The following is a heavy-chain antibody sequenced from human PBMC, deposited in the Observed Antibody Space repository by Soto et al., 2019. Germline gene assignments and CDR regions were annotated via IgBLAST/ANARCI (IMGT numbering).Heavy chain of an antibody. CDR3: AKDSLVGANELNWYED. D-gene: IGHD2-8*02. V-gene: IGHV3-23*01. Sequence: EVHLLESGGGLMQPGGSLTLSCGTSGFTFSMFAMSWFLQAPRKGLEWVSGISDTGDSTYYADSVRGRFTISRDNTENTLYLHMNNLRVDDTAKYYCAKDSLVGANELNWYEDWVQGTLVTVSS. CDR1: GFTFSMFA. CDR2: ISDTGDST. J-gene: IGHJ4*02.